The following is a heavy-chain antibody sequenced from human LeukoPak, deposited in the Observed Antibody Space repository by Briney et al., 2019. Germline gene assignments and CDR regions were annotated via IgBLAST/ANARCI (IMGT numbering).Heavy chain of an antibody. D-gene: IGHD6-13*01. J-gene: IGHJ5*02. CDR3: ARDLDSGSWYAYWFDP. V-gene: IGHV1-46*01. CDR1: GYTFTSYY. Sequence: GASVKVSCKASGYTFTSYYMHWVRQAPGQGLEWMGIINPSGGSTSYAQKFQGRVTMTRDTSTSTVYMELSSLRSEDTAVYYCARDLDSGSWYAYWFDPWGQGTLVTVSS. CDR2: INPSGGST.